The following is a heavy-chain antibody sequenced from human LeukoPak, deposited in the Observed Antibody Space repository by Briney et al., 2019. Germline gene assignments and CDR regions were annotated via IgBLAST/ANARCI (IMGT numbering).Heavy chain of an antibody. CDR3: ARDALDAGRITMVRGVGYYYYYYMDV. CDR1: GFTFSSYS. J-gene: IGHJ6*03. Sequence: GGSLRLSCAASGFTFSSYSMNWVRQAPGKGLEWVSSISSSSSYIYYADSVKGRFTISRDNAKNSLYLQMNSLRAEDTAVYYCARDALDAGRITMVRGVGYYYYYYMDVWGKGTTVTISS. D-gene: IGHD3-10*01. V-gene: IGHV3-21*01. CDR2: ISSSSSYI.